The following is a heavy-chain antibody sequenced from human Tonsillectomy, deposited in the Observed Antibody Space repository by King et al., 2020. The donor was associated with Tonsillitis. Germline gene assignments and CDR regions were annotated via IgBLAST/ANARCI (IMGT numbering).Heavy chain of an antibody. CDR1: GFTFCSYG. CDR3: AKVGEYSSSFGGY. V-gene: IGHV3-30*18. J-gene: IGHJ4*02. D-gene: IGHD6-6*01. Sequence: QLVQSGGGVVQPGRSLRLSCAASGFTFCSYGMHWVRQGPGKGLEWVAVISYDGSNKYYADSVKGRFTISRDNSKNTLYLQMNSLRAEDTAVYYCAKVGEYSSSFGGYWGQGTLVTVSS. CDR2: ISYDGSNK.